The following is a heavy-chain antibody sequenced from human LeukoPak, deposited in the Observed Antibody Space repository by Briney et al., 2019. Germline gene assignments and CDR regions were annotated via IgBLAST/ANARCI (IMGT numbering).Heavy chain of an antibody. CDR3: ARVKWEQHRPYYYYMDV. Sequence: GGSLRLSCAASGFTFSSYWMSWVRQAPGKGLEWVANIKQDGSEKYYVDSVKGRFTISRDNAKNSLYLQMNSLRAEDTAVYYCARVKWEQHRPYYYYMDVWGKGTTVTVSS. J-gene: IGHJ6*03. D-gene: IGHD1-26*01. CDR1: GFTFSSYW. V-gene: IGHV3-7*01. CDR2: IKQDGSEK.